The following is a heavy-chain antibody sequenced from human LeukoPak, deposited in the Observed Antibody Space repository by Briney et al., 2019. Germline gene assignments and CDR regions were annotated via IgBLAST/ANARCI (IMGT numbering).Heavy chain of an antibody. CDR3: ARARDTTGYSPLGY. Sequence: PSQTLSLSCTVSGDSISSGYYYWNWILQPAGKGLEWIGRIYTSGSTHYNASLNNRVTISLDTSKNQFSLMLSSVTAADTAVYYCARARDTTGYSPLGYWGQGTLVTVSS. D-gene: IGHD3-22*01. V-gene: IGHV4-61*02. J-gene: IGHJ4*02. CDR1: GDSISSGYYY. CDR2: IYTSGST.